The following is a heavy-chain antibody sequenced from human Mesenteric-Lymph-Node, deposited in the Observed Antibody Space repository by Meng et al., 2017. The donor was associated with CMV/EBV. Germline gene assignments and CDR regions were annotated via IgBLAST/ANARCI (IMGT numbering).Heavy chain of an antibody. CDR3: VVGVVVTLFDY. V-gene: IGHV3-30-3*01. J-gene: IGHJ4*02. CDR1: GFTFSSYA. CDR2: ISYDGSNK. D-gene: IGHD3-22*01. Sequence: GGSLRLSCAASGFTFSSYAMHWVRQAPGKGLEWVAVISYDGSNKYYADSVKGRFTISRDNAKNSLYLQMNSLRAEDTAVYYCVVGVVVTLFDYWGQGTLVTVSS.